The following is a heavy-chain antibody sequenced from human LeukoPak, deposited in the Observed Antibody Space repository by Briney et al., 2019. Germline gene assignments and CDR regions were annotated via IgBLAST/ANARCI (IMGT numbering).Heavy chain of an antibody. CDR2: ISGDGGRT. CDR3: AKDNYDYIWGSYRYHFDY. Sequence: EPGGSLRLSCAASGFTFDDYAMHWVRQTPGKGLEWVSLISGDGGRTYYADSVKGRFTISRDNIKNSLYLQMNSLRTEDTALYYCAKDNYDYIWGSYRYHFDYWGRGTLVTVSS. D-gene: IGHD3-16*02. CDR1: GFTFDDYA. V-gene: IGHV3-43*02. J-gene: IGHJ4*02.